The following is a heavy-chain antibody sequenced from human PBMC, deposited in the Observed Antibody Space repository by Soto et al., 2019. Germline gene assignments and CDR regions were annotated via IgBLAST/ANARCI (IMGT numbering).Heavy chain of an antibody. D-gene: IGHD1-7*01. CDR3: AREWTGTTSWFDP. V-gene: IGHV1-18*01. CDR1: GYTFTSHG. CDR2: ISAYNGNT. J-gene: IGHJ5*02. Sequence: ASVKVSCKASGYTFTSHGISWVRQAPGQELEWMGGISAYNGNTNYAQKLQGRVTMTTDTSTSTAYMELRGLRSDDTAVYYCAREWTGTTSWFDPWGQGTLVTVSS.